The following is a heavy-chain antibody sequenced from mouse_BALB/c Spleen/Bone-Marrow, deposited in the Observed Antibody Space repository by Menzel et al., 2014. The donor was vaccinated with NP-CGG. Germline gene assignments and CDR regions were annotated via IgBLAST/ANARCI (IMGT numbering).Heavy chain of an antibody. D-gene: IGHD1-1*01. J-gene: IGHJ3*01. CDR1: GFNIKNTH. Sequence: EVQLQQSGAELVKPGASVKLSCTASGFNIKNTHIHWVKQRPEQGLEWIGRIDPANVNTKYDPKFQGKATITADTSSNTAYLQLSSLTSEDTAVYYCATYYYGSSLFAYWGQGTLVTGSA. CDR2: IDPANVNT. CDR3: ATYYYGSSLFAY. V-gene: IGHV14-3*02.